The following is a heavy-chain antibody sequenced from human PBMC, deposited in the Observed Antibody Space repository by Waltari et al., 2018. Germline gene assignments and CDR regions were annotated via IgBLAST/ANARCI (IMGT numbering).Heavy chain of an antibody. CDR1: GGTFSSYA. Sequence: QVQLVQSGAEVKKPGSSVKVSCKASGGTFSSYAISWVRQAPGQGLEWMGGIIPIFGTANYAQKFQGRGTITADESTSTAYMELSSLRSEDTAVYYCASSRYCSSTSCYTHAFDIWGQGTMVTVSS. J-gene: IGHJ3*02. D-gene: IGHD2-2*02. CDR3: ASSRYCSSTSCYTHAFDI. CDR2: IIPIFGTA. V-gene: IGHV1-69*12.